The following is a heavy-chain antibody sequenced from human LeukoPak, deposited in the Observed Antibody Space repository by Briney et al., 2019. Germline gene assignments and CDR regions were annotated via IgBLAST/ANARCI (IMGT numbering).Heavy chain of an antibody. V-gene: IGHV3-7*01. D-gene: IGHD2-15*01. CDR2: IDPDGSHQ. CDR3: ARDGGRREDY. Sequence: GGSLRRSCVASGFTFSSYWATWVRQAPRKGLEWVANIDPDGSHQYYVDSVKGRFTISKDNAKNSLYLQMNSLRAEDTAVYYCARDGGRREDYWGQGALVTVSS. J-gene: IGHJ4*02. CDR1: GFTFSSYW.